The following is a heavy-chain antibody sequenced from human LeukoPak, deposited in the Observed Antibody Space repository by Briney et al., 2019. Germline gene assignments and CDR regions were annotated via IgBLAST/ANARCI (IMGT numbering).Heavy chain of an antibody. CDR3: ARGFITIFGVPYYMDV. CDR2: INHRGST. D-gene: IGHD3-3*01. CDR1: GGSFSGYY. J-gene: IGHJ6*03. V-gene: IGHV4-34*01. Sequence: PSETLSLTCAVYGGSFSGYYWSWIRQPPGKGLEWIGEINHRGSTNYNPSLKSRVTISVDTSKNQFSLKLSSVTAADTAVYYCARGFITIFGVPYYMDVWGKGTTVTVSS.